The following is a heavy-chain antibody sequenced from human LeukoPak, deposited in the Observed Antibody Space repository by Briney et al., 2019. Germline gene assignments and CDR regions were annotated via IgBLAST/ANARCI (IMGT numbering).Heavy chain of an antibody. J-gene: IGHJ6*03. Sequence: PGGSLRLSCAASGFTFSNYGMHWVRQAPGKGLEWVAVIWYDGSNKYYADSVKGRFTISRDTSKNTLFLQMNSLRAEDTAVYYCAKESADSYGYYYYYMDVWGKGTTVTVSS. V-gene: IGHV3-33*06. D-gene: IGHD5-18*01. CDR3: AKESADSYGYYYYYMDV. CDR1: GFTFSNYG. CDR2: IWYDGSNK.